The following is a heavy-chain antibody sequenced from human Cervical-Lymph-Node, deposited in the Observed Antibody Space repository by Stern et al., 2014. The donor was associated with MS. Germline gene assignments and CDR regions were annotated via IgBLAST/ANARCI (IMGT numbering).Heavy chain of an antibody. D-gene: IGHD1-26*01. V-gene: IGHV3-48*02. CDR1: GFTFSSYS. CDR3: ASYLGDAFDI. J-gene: IGHJ3*02. CDR2: ISSSSSTI. Sequence: EVQLVESGGGLVQPGGSLRLSCAASGFTFSSYSMNWVRQAPGQGLAWVSYISSSSSTIYYAGSVRGRFTISRDNAKNSLYLQMNNLRDEDTAVYYCASYLGDAFDIWGQGTMVTVSS.